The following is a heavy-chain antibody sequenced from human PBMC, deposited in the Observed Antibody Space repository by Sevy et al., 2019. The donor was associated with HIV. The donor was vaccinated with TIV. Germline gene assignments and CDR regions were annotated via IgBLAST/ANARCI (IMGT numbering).Heavy chain of an antibody. J-gene: IGHJ6*02. V-gene: IGHV3-73*01. D-gene: IGHD2-2*01. CDR1: GFTFSGSA. CDR2: IRSKANSYAT. Sequence: RGSLRLSCAASGFTFSGSAMHWVRQASGKGLEWVGRIRSKANSYATAYAASVKGRFTISRDDSKNTAYLQMNSLKTEDTAVYYCTRQVVPAARGYYYYGMDVWGQGTTVTVSS. CDR3: TRQVVPAARGYYYYGMDV.